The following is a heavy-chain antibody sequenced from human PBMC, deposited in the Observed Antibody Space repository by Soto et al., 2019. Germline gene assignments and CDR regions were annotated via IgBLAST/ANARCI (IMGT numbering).Heavy chain of an antibody. D-gene: IGHD2-8*01. V-gene: IGHV1-46*01. CDR1: GYIFANYY. CDR3: ARDLLRADS. CDR2: INPYGGST. Sequence: QVQLVQSGAEVKEPGASVKVLCKASGYIFANYYMHWVRQAPGQGLKWMAIINPYGGSTNYAQNFQGRLTLTSDTSTSTVYMELSSLRSEDTAVYYCARDLLRADSWGQGTLVTVSS. J-gene: IGHJ4*02.